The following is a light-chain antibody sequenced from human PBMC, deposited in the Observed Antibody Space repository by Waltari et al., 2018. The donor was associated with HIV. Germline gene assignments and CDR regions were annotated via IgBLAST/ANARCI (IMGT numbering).Light chain of an antibody. V-gene: IGLV2-14*04. CDR2: DVS. Sequence: ITISCTGTSSDVGGYNYVSWYQQYPGKAPKLMIFDVSNRPSGVSNRFSGSKSGNTASLTISGLHTEDEADYYCSSYTSSSTLVFGTGTKVTVL. CDR1: SSDVGGYNY. CDR3: SSYTSSSTLV. J-gene: IGLJ1*01.